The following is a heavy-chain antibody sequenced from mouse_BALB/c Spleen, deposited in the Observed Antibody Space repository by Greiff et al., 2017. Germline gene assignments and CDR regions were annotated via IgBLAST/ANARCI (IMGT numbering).Heavy chain of an antibody. Sequence: QVQLKQSGAELVRPGTSVKISCKASGYAFTNYWLGWVKQRPGHGLEWIGDIYPGSGNTYYNEKFKGKATLTADKSSSTAYMQLSSLTSEDSAVYVCARGLGGGYFDYWGQGTTLTVSS. CDR1: GYAFTNYW. J-gene: IGHJ2*01. CDR2: IYPGSGNT. V-gene: IGHV1-63*01. D-gene: IGHD4-1*01. CDR3: ARGLGGGYFDY.